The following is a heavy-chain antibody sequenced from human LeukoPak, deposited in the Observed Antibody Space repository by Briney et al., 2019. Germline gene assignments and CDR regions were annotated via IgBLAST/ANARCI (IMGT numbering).Heavy chain of an antibody. CDR1: GYTFTGYY. D-gene: IGHD3-22*01. V-gene: IGHV1-2*06. CDR3: ARDHASGDYDSSGYYTGWCDFDY. Sequence: ASVKVSCKASGYTFTGYYMHWVRQAPGQGLEWMGRINPNSGGTNYAQKSQGRVTMTRDTSISTAYMELSRLRSDDTAVYYCARDHASGDYDSSGYYTGWCDFDYWGQGTLVTVSS. J-gene: IGHJ4*02. CDR2: INPNSGGT.